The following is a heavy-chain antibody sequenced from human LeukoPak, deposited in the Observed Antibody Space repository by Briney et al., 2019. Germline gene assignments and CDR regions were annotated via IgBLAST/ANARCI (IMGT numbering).Heavy chain of an antibody. CDR2: INHSGST. J-gene: IGHJ4*02. CDR3: AGYYYDSSGYYRPFDY. Sequence: SETLSLTCAVYGGSFSGYYWSWIRQPPGKGLEWIGEINHSGSTNYNPSLKSRVTISVDTSKNQFSLKLSSVTAADTAVYYCAGYYYDSSGYYRPFDYWGQGTLATVSS. D-gene: IGHD3-22*01. CDR1: GGSFSGYY. V-gene: IGHV4-34*01.